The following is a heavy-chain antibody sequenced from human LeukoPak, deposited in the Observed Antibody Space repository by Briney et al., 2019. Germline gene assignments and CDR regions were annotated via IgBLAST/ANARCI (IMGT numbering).Heavy chain of an antibody. CDR1: GYSIKSVYY. CDR3: ARQTERRGAFDM. V-gene: IGHV4-38-2*01. J-gene: IGHJ3*02. D-gene: IGHD1-1*01. CDR2: IFQSGST. Sequence: PSETLSLTCAVSGYSIKSVYYWGWIRQPPGKGLEWIGSIFQSGSTYYDPSLKSRVTISVDTSKDRFSLNLNSVTAVDTAVYFCARQTERRGAFDMWGQGTMVTVS.